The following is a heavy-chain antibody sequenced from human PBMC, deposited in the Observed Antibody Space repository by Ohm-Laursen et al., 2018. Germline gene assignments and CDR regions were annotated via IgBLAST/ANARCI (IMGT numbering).Heavy chain of an antibody. V-gene: IGHV4-31*03. CDR3: ARDRKGTTGFDL. J-gene: IGHJ2*01. CDR1: GASISSGGYY. CDR2: IYYSGST. D-gene: IGHD4-11*01. Sequence: SETLSLTCSVSGASISSGGYYWSWIRQHPGKGLEWIGYIYYSGSTYYNPSLKSRVTISVDTSKNQFSLKLSSVTAADTAVYYCARDRKGTTGFDLWGRGTLVTVSS.